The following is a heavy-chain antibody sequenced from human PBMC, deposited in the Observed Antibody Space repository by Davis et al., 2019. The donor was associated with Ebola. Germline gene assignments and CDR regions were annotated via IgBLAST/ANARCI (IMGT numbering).Heavy chain of an antibody. CDR2: IKQDGSEK. CDR1: GFTVSSNY. J-gene: IGHJ3*02. D-gene: IGHD6-19*01. CDR3: ARDRHISQWLGLGGPDAFDI. Sequence: GESLKISCAASGFTVSSNYMSWVRQAPGKGLEWVANIKQDGSEKYYVDSVKGRFTISRDNAKNSLYLQMNSLRAEDTAVYYCARDRHISQWLGLGGPDAFDIWGQGTMVTVSS. V-gene: IGHV3-7*01.